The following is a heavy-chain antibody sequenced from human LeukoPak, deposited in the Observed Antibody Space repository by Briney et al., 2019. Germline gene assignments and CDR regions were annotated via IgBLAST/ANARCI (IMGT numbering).Heavy chain of an antibody. V-gene: IGHV1-18*01. CDR3: ARDRESYCSSTSCSNWFDP. Sequence: ASVKVSCKASGYTFTSYGISWVRQAPGQGLERMGWISAYNGNTNYAQKLQGRVTMTTDTSTSTAYMELRSLRSDDTAVYYCARDRESYCSSTSCSNWFDPWGQGTLVTVSS. CDR1: GYTFTSYG. J-gene: IGHJ5*02. CDR2: ISAYNGNT. D-gene: IGHD2-2*01.